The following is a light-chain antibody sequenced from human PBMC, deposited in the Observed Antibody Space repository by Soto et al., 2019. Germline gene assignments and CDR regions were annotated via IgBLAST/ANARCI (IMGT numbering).Light chain of an antibody. J-gene: IGKJ3*01. CDR3: QQYNNWPPLT. Sequence: EIVMTQSPATLSVSPGERATLSCRASQSDSSNLAWYQQKPGQAPRLLIYGTSTRATGIPARFSGSGSGTDFTLTISSLQSEDFAVYYCQQYNNWPPLTFGPGTKVDIK. CDR1: QSDSSN. V-gene: IGKV3-15*01. CDR2: GTS.